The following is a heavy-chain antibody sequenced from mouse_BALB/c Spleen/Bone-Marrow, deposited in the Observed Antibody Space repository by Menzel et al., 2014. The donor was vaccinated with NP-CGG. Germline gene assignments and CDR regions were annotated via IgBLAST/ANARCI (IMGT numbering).Heavy chain of an antibody. D-gene: IGHD3-1*01. J-gene: IGHJ2*01. Sequence: VQLQQSGAELVKPGASVKLSCTASGFNIKDTYIHWVKQRPEQGLEWIGRIDPANADTKYGPKFQGKATITADTSSNTVYLQFISLTSEDTAIYYCVRAARTFDYWGQGTTLTVFS. V-gene: IGHV14-3*02. CDR3: VRAARTFDY. CDR1: GFNIKDTY. CDR2: IDPANADT.